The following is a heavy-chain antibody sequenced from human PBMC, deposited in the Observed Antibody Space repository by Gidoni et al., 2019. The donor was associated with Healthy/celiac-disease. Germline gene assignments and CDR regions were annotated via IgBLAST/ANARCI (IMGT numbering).Heavy chain of an antibody. CDR3: ARDYWVDSSGYYWYWFDP. D-gene: IGHD3-22*01. J-gene: IGHJ5*02. CDR1: GYTFTSYG. V-gene: IGHV1-18*01. Sequence: QVQLVQSGAEVKKPGASVKVSCKASGYTFTSYGISWVRQAPGQGLEWMGWISAYNGNTNYAQKLQGRVTMTTDTSTSTAYMELRSLRSDDTAVYYCARDYWVDSSGYYWYWFDPWGQGTLVTVSS. CDR2: ISAYNGNT.